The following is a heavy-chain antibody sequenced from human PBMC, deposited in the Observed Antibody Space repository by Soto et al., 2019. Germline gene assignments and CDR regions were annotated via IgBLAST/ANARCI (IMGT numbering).Heavy chain of an antibody. D-gene: IGHD2-2*02. J-gene: IGHJ6*02. V-gene: IGHV1-69*06. CDR3: ARRSRAYCSSTSCYTGGTYYYYGMDV. CDR2: IIPIFGTA. Sequence: ASVKVSCKASGGTFSSYAISWVRQAPGQGLEWMGGIIPIFGTANYAQKFQGRVTITADKSTSTAYMELSSLRSEDTAVYYCARRSRAYCSSTSCYTGGTYYYYGMDVWGQGTTVTVSS. CDR1: GGTFSSYA.